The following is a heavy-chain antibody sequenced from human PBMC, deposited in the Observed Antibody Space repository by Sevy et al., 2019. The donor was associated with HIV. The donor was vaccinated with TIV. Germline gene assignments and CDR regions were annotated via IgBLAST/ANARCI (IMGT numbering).Heavy chain of an antibody. CDR3: ARGRVGPYDYVWGSYNGYYYGMDV. Sequence: GALRLSCAASGFTFSSYWMHWVRQAPGKGLVWVSRINSDGSSTSYADSVKGRFTISRDNAKNTLYLQMNSLRAEDTAVYYCARGRVGPYDYVWGSYNGYYYGMDVWGQGTTVTVSS. D-gene: IGHD3-16*01. V-gene: IGHV3-74*01. CDR1: GFTFSSYW. J-gene: IGHJ6*02. CDR2: INSDGSST.